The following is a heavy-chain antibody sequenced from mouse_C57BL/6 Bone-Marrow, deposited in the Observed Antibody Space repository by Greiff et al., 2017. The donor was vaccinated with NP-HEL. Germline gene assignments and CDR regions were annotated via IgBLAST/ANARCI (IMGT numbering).Heavy chain of an antibody. Sequence: VHVKQSGAELVRPGASVKLSCTASGFNIKDDYMHWVKQRPEQGLEWIGWIDPENGDTEYASKFQGKATITADTSSNTAYLQLSSLTSEDTAVYYCTTDYYYGSSYVTWFAYWGQGTLVTVSA. V-gene: IGHV14-4*01. D-gene: IGHD1-1*01. J-gene: IGHJ3*01. CDR3: TTDYYYGSSYVTWFAY. CDR2: IDPENGDT. CDR1: GFNIKDDY.